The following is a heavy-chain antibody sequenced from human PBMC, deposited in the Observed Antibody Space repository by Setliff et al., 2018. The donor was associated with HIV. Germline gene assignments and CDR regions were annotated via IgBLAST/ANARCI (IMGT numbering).Heavy chain of an antibody. D-gene: IGHD3-22*01. CDR2: ISSRGTTI. V-gene: IGHV3-11*01. J-gene: IGHJ4*01. CDR1: RFTFSDYY. Sequence: GGSLRLSCAASRFTFSDYYMSWIRQAPGKGLEWVSYISSRGTTIYYAGSVKGRFTISRDNAKNSLYLQMNSLRAEDTAIYYCASSRPPDDSSGYLDHWGQGTLVTVSS. CDR3: ASSRPPDDSSGYLDH.